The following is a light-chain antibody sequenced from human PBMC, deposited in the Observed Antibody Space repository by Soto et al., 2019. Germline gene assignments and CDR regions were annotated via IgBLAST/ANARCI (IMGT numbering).Light chain of an antibody. CDR2: EVS. Sequence: QSALTQPASVSGSPGQSITISCTGTSSDVGSYNLVSWYQQYPGKAPKLMIYEVSYRPSGVSNRFSGSKSGNTASLTISRLQAEDEADYYCSSFTTSSTRVFGTGTKFTVL. J-gene: IGLJ1*01. CDR3: SSFTTSSTRV. CDR1: SSDVGSYNL. V-gene: IGLV2-14*02.